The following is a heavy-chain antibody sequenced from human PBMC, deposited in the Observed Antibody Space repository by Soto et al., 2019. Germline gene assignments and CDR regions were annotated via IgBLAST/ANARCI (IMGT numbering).Heavy chain of an antibody. Sequence: PSQTLSLTCTVSGGPISRSSFHWGWIRQAPGKGLEWLATIYYTGYTYHNPSLKSHVTISVDTSKDQFSLKLTSVTAADTAPYYCARSAIATHWFFDLWGRGTLVTVSS. CDR2: IYYTGYT. CDR3: ARSAIATHWFFDL. D-gene: IGHD5-18*01. J-gene: IGHJ2*01. CDR1: GGPISRSSFH. V-gene: IGHV4-39*01.